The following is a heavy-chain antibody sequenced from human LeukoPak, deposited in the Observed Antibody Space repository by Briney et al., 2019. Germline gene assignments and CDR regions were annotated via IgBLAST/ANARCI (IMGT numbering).Heavy chain of an antibody. CDR1: GYTFTSYG. Sequence: ASVKVSCKASGYTFTSYGVSWVRQAPGQGLEWMGWISLYNGNTNYAPKVQGRVTLTTDTSTSTVYMDLRSLRSDDTAVYYCARERRYCSSGSCYTPSGGMDVWGQGTTVTVSS. J-gene: IGHJ6*02. CDR2: ISLYNGNT. D-gene: IGHD2-15*01. V-gene: IGHV1-18*01. CDR3: ARERRYCSSGSCYTPSGGMDV.